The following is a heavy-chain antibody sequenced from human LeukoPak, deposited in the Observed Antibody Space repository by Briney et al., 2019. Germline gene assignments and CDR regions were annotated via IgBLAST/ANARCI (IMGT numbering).Heavy chain of an antibody. V-gene: IGHV1-69*05. CDR1: GGTFSSYA. CDR2: IIPIFGTA. D-gene: IGHD5-18*01. Sequence: SVKVSCKASGGTFSSYAISWVRRASGQGLEWMGGIIPIFGTANYAQKFQGRVTITTDESTSTAYMELSSLRSEDTAVYYCARGPRGDTAMVKPYYYYMDVWGKGTTVTVSS. J-gene: IGHJ6*03. CDR3: ARGPRGDTAMVKPYYYYMDV.